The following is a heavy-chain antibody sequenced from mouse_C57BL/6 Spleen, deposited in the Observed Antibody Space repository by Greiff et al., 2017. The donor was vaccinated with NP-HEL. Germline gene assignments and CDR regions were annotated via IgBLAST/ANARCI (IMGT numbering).Heavy chain of an antibody. CDR3: AREGLLREGWFAY. D-gene: IGHD2-3*01. J-gene: IGHJ3*01. V-gene: IGHV1-55*01. CDR2: IYPGSGST. CDR1: GYTFTSYW. Sequence: QVQLQQPGAELVKPGASVKMSCKASGYTFTSYWITWVKQRPGQGLEWIGDIYPGSGSTNYNEKFKSKATLTVDTSSSTAYMQLSSLTSEDSAVYYCAREGLLREGWFAYWGQGTLVTVSA.